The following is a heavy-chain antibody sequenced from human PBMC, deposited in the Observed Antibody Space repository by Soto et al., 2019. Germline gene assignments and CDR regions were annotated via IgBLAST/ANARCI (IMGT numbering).Heavy chain of an antibody. CDR2: ISGSGDFT. CDR3: AKGFYGSGSYYNERAFDS. J-gene: IGHJ4*02. D-gene: IGHD3-10*01. Sequence: GGSLRLSCAASGFTFSNYAISWVRQTPGKGLEWVSVISGSGDFTYYADSVKGRFTISRDNPKNTIYLQMNSLRAEGTAVYYCAKGFYGSGSYYNERAFDSWGQGTLVTVSS. V-gene: IGHV3-23*01. CDR1: GFTFSNYA.